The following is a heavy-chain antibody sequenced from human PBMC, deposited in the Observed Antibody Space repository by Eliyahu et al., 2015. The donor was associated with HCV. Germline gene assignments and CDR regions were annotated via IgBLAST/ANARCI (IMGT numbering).Heavy chain of an antibody. CDR1: GFSLXTSXVG. Sequence: QITLKESGPTLVKPTQTLTLTCTFSGFSLXTSXVGVGWIRQPPGKALEWLALIYWDDDKRYSPSLKSRLTITKDTSKNQVVLTMTNMDPVDTATYYCAHSRRWLLTLMEYYFDYWGQGTLVTVSS. V-gene: IGHV2-5*02. D-gene: IGHD5-24*01. CDR2: IYWDDDK. J-gene: IGHJ4*02. CDR3: AHSRRWLLTLMEYYFDY.